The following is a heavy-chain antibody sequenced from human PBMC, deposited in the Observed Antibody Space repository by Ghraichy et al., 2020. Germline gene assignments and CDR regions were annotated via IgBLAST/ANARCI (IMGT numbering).Heavy chain of an antibody. J-gene: IGHJ4*02. CDR2: IYYSGTT. CDR3: ATSPDPYYYGLGSYYMYYFDY. V-gene: IGHV4-39*01. CDR1: GGSISSSRYY. Sequence: SQTLSLTCSVSGGSISSSRYYWGWVRQSPGKGLEWIGNIYYSGTTYYNPSLKSRVTISVDTSKNQFSLKLSSVAAADTAVYYCATSPDPYYYGLGSYYMYYFDYWGQGTLVTVSS. D-gene: IGHD3-10*01.